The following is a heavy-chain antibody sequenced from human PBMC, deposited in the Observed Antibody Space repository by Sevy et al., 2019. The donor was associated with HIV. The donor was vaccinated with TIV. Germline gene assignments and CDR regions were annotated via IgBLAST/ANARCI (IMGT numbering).Heavy chain of an antibody. Sequence: GGSLRLSCAASGFTFSSYWMSGVRQAPGKGLEWVANIKQDGSDKYYVDSVKGRFTISRDNAKNSLYLQMNSLRVEDTAVYYCASPGTKGFDPWGQGTLVTVSS. CDR2: IKQDGSDK. D-gene: IGHD2-8*01. CDR3: ASPGTKGFDP. V-gene: IGHV3-7*03. J-gene: IGHJ5*02. CDR1: GFTFSSYW.